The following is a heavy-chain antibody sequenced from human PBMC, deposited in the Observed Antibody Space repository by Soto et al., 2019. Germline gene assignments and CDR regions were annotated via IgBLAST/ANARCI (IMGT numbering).Heavy chain of an antibody. Sequence: GSSNYMTWVRQAPGKGLEWVSVISSGDDTYYADSMKGRFTISRDNSKNEVYLQMDNLRVEDTAVYYCARNSSPGGMDVWGQGTTVTVSS. CDR2: ISSGDDT. CDR3: ARNSSPGGMDV. V-gene: IGHV3-53*01. D-gene: IGHD6-13*01. CDR1: GSSNY. J-gene: IGHJ6*02.